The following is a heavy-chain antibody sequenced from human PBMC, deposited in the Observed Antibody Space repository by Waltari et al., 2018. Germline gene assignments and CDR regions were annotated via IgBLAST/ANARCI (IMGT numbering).Heavy chain of an antibody. Sequence: QVQLQESGPGLVKPSETLSLTCTVSGGSISSHYWSWIRPPPGKGLEWIGYIYYSGSTNYNPSLKSRVTISVDTSKNQFSLKLSSVTAADTAVYYCARIHPPRYGDYGLYFDYWGQGTLVTVSS. CDR2: IYYSGST. CDR3: ARIHPPRYGDYGLYFDY. D-gene: IGHD4-17*01. J-gene: IGHJ4*02. V-gene: IGHV4-59*11. CDR1: GGSISSHY.